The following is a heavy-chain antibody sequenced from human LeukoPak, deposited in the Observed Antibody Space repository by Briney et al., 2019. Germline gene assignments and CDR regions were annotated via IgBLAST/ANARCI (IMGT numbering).Heavy chain of an antibody. CDR2: IYYSGST. V-gene: IGHV4-59*01. CDR3: ASDFQGWPGQFTYYFDY. CDR1: GGSISSYY. J-gene: IGHJ4*02. D-gene: IGHD6-19*01. Sequence: SETLSLTCTVSGGSISSYYWSWIRQPPGKGLEWIGYIYYSGSTNYNPSLKSRVTISVDTSKNQFSLKLSSVAAADTAGDYCASDFQGWPGQFTYYFDYWGQGTLVTVSA.